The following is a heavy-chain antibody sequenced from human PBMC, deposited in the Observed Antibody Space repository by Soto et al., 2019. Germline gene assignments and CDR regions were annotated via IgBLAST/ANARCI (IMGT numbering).Heavy chain of an antibody. CDR2: MSYDASNK. D-gene: IGHD3-3*01. CDR3: AKWAPYYDFWSGYSDY. CDR1: GFTFSSYG. V-gene: IGHV3-30*18. Sequence: QVQLVESGGGVVQPGRSLRLSCVASGFTFSSYGMHWVRQAPGKGLEWVAVMSYDASNKYYAVSVKGRFTISRDNSKNTLYLQMSGLRAEDTAVYYCAKWAPYYDFWSGYSDYWGQGTLVTVSS. J-gene: IGHJ4*02.